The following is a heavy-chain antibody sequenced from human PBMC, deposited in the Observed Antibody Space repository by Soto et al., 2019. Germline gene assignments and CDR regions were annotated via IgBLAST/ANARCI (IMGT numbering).Heavy chain of an antibody. Sequence: GGSLRLSCAASGFTFSSYAMSWVRQAPGKGLEWVSAISGSGGSTYYADSVKGRFTISRDNSKNTLYLQMNSLRAEDTAVYYCAKDPIIYCSGGSCYFDYWGQGTLVTVSS. CDR3: AKDPIIYCSGGSCYFDY. V-gene: IGHV3-23*01. CDR2: ISGSGGST. J-gene: IGHJ4*02. CDR1: GFTFSSYA. D-gene: IGHD2-15*01.